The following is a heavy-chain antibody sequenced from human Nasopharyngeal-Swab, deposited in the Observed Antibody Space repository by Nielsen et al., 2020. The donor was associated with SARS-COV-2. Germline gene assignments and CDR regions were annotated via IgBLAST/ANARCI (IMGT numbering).Heavy chain of an antibody. V-gene: IGHV3-7*01. CDR3: WRGGKLASLDI. CDR2: IKQDGSDK. Sequence: GESLKIYCEASGFTFTNSWMSWVRQAPGKGLEWVANIKQDGSDKYYVDSVKGRFTISRDNAKHSLELQMHSLRVEGTAVYYCWRGGKLASLDIWGQGTLVTVSS. J-gene: IGHJ3*02. CDR1: GFTFTNSW. D-gene: IGHD3-16*01.